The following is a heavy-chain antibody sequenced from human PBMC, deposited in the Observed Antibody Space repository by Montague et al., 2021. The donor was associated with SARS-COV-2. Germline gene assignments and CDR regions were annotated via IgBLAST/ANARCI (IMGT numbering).Heavy chain of an antibody. D-gene: IGHD3-9*01. CDR1: GLSLSTSGMC. J-gene: IGHJ6*02. V-gene: IGHV2-70*11. Sequence: PALVKHTQTLTLTCTFSGLSLSTSGMCVSWIRQPPGKALEWLARIDWDDDKYYSTSLKTRLTISKDTSKNQVVLTMTNMDPVDTATYYCARRTYDILTGYDYGMDVGGQGTTVTVSS. CDR2: IDWDDDK. CDR3: ARRTYDILTGYDYGMDV.